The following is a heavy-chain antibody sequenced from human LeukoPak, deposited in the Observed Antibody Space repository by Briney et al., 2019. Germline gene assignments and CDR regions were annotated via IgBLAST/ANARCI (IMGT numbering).Heavy chain of an antibody. J-gene: IGHJ5*02. CDR3: ARGGDYGDYGNWFDP. CDR1: GFTFSSYG. V-gene: IGHV3-33*01. Sequence: GGSLRLSCAASGFTFSSYGMHWVRQAPGKGLEWVAVIWYDGSNKYYADSVKGRFTISRDNSKNTLYLQMNSLRAEDTAVYYCARGGDYGDYGNWFDPWGQGTLVPVSS. CDR2: IWYDGSNK. D-gene: IGHD4-17*01.